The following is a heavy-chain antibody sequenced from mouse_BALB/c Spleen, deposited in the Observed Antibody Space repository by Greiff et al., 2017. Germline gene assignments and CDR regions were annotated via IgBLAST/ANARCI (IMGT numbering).Heavy chain of an antibody. CDR2: INPSTGYT. CDR3: GRRYGAMDY. J-gene: IGHJ4*01. CDR1: GYTFTSNW. V-gene: IGHV1-7*01. D-gene: IGHD2-14*01. Sequence: QVQLQQSGAELAKPGASVKLSCKASGYTFTSNWMHWVKQRPGQGLEWIGYINPSTGYTEYNQKFKDKATLTADKSSSTAYMQLSSLTSEDSAVYYCGRRYGAMDYWGQGTSVTVSS.